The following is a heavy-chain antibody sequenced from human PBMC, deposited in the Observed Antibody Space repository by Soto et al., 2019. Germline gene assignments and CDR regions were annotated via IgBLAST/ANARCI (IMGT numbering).Heavy chain of an antibody. Sequence: PGGSLRLSCVISGFRITNSWMSWARQAQGKGLEWVANIKQDGSETYYLDSVKGRFTISRDNAANSLYLQKTSLRADDTAVYYCARGWATTAGTGDNWGQGTLVIVSS. J-gene: IGHJ4*02. CDR2: IKQDGSET. CDR3: ARGWATTAGTGDN. V-gene: IGHV3-7*01. D-gene: IGHD6-19*01. CDR1: GFRITNSW.